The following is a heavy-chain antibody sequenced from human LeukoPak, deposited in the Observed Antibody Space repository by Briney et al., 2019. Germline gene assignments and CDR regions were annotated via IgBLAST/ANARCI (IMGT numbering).Heavy chain of an antibody. D-gene: IGHD3-10*01. Sequence: ASVRVSCKASGGTFSSHTISWVRQAPGQGLEWMGRIIPILGIANYAQKFQGRVTITADKSTSTAYMELSSLRSEDTAVYYCAREGKGYYGSSGDAFDIWGQGTMVTVSS. J-gene: IGHJ3*02. V-gene: IGHV1-69*04. CDR3: AREGKGYYGSSGDAFDI. CDR2: IIPILGIA. CDR1: GGTFSSHT.